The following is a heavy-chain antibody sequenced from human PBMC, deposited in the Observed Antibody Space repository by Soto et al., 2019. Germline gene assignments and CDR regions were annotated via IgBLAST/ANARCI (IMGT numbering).Heavy chain of an antibody. D-gene: IGHD3-3*01. J-gene: IGHJ4*02. Sequence: QVQLVQSGAEVKKPGASVTVSCKASGSSFTAHVIHWVRQAPGPGQRLDWMGGINAGNGNAKYSEKFQGKVTFTRDTSATTTYMDLRSLTSEDTAVYYCVAAYDSWSDCFQLDYWGQGTLVTVSS. CDR3: VAAYDSWSDCFQLDY. CDR2: INAGNGNA. CDR1: GSSFTAHV. V-gene: IGHV1-3*01.